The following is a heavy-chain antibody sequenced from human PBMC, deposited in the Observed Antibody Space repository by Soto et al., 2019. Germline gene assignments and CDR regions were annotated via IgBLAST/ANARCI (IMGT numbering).Heavy chain of an antibody. Sequence: GGSLRLSCAASGFAFSTYTMSWVRQAPGKGLEWVSDINGSGDRTYYADSVKGRFTISRDNSKNTLYLQMNSLRAEDTAVYYCAKALHASAYDYWGQGTLVTVSS. CDR3: AKALHASAYDY. V-gene: IGHV3-23*01. J-gene: IGHJ4*02. CDR2: INGSGDRT. CDR1: GFAFSTYT. D-gene: IGHD6-25*01.